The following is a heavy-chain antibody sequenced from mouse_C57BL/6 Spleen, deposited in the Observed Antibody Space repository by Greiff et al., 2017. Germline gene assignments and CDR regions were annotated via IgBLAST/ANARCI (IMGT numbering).Heavy chain of an antibody. CDR2: IDPSDSAT. CDR3: ARYYYGSSSSWFAY. CDR1: GYTFTSYW. D-gene: IGHD1-1*01. Sequence: QVQLQQPGAELVRPGSSVKLSCKASGYTFTSYWMHWVKQRPIQGLEWIGNIDPSDSATHYNQKFKDKATLTVDKSSSTAYMQLSSLTSEDSAVYCCARYYYGSSSSWFAYWGQGTLVTVSA. V-gene: IGHV1-52*01. J-gene: IGHJ3*01.